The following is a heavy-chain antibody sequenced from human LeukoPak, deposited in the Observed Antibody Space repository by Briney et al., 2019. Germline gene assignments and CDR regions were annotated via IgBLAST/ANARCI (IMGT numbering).Heavy chain of an antibody. CDR2: ISGSGGST. J-gene: IGHJ4*02. V-gene: IGHV3-23*01. CDR1: GFTLSSYA. Sequence: GGSLRLSCAASGFTLSSYAMSWVGQAPGKGLEWVSAISGSGGSTYYADSVKGRFTISRDNSKNTLYLQMNSLRAEDTAVYYCAKDSPRWQWLVDDWGQATLVTVSS. D-gene: IGHD6-19*01. CDR3: AKDSPRWQWLVDD.